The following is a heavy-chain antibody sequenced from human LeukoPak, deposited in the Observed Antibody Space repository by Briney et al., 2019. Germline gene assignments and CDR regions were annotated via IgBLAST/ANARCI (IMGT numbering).Heavy chain of an antibody. J-gene: IGHJ4*02. D-gene: IGHD4-17*01. CDR2: ISSSSTYI. CDR3: ARPTYGDYEPFFDY. Sequence: GGSLRLSCAASGFTFSSYSMNWVRQAPGKGLEWVSSISSSSTYIYYADSVKGRFTISRDNAKNSLYLQMNSLRAEDTAVYYCARPTYGDYEPFFDYWGQGTLVTVSS. CDR1: GFTFSSYS. V-gene: IGHV3-21*01.